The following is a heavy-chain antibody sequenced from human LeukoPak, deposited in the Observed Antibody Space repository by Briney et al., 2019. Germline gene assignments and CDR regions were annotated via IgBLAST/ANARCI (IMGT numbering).Heavy chain of an antibody. Sequence: GPLRLSCAASGFTFSSYSMKGVPQAPAKGLHWVSAISTDSSFIYYADSVKGRFTISRDIAKNSLYLQMNSLTAEDTAVYYCARTDYYDKSIDYWGQGTLVTVSS. D-gene: IGHD3-22*01. CDR2: ISTDSSFI. V-gene: IGHV3-21*01. CDR1: GFTFSSYS. CDR3: ARTDYYDKSIDY. J-gene: IGHJ4*02.